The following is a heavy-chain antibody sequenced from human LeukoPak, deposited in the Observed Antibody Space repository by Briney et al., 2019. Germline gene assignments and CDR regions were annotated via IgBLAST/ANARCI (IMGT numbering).Heavy chain of an antibody. D-gene: IGHD6-13*01. J-gene: IGHJ3*02. Sequence: SETLSLTCTVSGGSISSYYWSWIRQPAGKGLEWIGRIYTSGSTNYNPSLKSRVTMSVDTSKNQFSLKLSSVTAADTAVDYCARDISPGYSSSWGDAFDIWGQGTMVTVSS. CDR1: GGSISSYY. CDR2: IYTSGST. CDR3: ARDISPGYSSSWGDAFDI. V-gene: IGHV4-4*07.